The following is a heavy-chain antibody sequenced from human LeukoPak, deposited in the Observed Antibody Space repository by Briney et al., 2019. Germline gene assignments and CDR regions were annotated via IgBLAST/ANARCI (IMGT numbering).Heavy chain of an antibody. V-gene: IGHV3-30*02. J-gene: IGHJ4*02. CDR1: GFTFSSYG. CDR3: AKTYDFWSGYYFRVIDY. D-gene: IGHD3-3*01. Sequence: GGSLRLSCAASGFTFSSYGTHWVRQAPGKGLEWVAFIRYDGSNKYYADSVKGRFTISRDNSKNTLYLQMNSLRAEDTAVYYCAKTYDFWSGYYFRVIDYWGQGTLVTVPS. CDR2: IRYDGSNK.